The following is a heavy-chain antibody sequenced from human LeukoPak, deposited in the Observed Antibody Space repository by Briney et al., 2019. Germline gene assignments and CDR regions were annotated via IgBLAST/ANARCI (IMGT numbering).Heavy chain of an antibody. D-gene: IGHD3-22*01. Sequence: SETLSLTCTVSGGSISSSSYYWGWIRQPPGKGLEWIGSIYYSGSTYYNPSLKSRVTISVDTSKNQFSLKLSSVTAADTAVYYCARQLGYDSSGYCYSRYPYYFDYWGQGTLVTVSS. CDR1: GGSISSSSYY. CDR2: IYYSGST. CDR3: ARQLGYDSSGYCYSRYPYYFDY. J-gene: IGHJ4*02. V-gene: IGHV4-39*01.